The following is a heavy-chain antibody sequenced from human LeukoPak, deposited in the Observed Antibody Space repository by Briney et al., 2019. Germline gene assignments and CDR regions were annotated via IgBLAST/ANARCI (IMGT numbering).Heavy chain of an antibody. CDR1: GFTVSSNY. Sequence: GGSLRLSCAASGFTVSSNYMSWVRQAPGKGLEWVSVIYSGGSTYYADSVKGRFTISRDNSKNTLYLQMNSLRAEDTAVYYCARDRDDWHYYGMDVWGQGTTVIVSS. J-gene: IGHJ6*02. CDR3: ARDRDDWHYYGMDV. CDR2: IYSGGST. V-gene: IGHV3-53*01. D-gene: IGHD2-21*01.